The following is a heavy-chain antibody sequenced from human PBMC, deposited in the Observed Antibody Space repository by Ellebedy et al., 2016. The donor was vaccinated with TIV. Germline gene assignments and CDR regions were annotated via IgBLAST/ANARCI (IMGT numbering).Heavy chain of an antibody. D-gene: IGHD6-13*01. V-gene: IGHV3-7*01. CDR3: ARDQGSSWFGPIDY. Sequence: LSLTCXASGFTFSSYWMTWVRQAPGKGLEWVANIKQDGSEKTYVDSVKGRFTISRDNAKNSLYLQMNSLRAEDTAVYYCARDQGSSWFGPIDYWGQGTLVTVSS. CDR2: IKQDGSEK. J-gene: IGHJ4*02. CDR1: GFTFSSYW.